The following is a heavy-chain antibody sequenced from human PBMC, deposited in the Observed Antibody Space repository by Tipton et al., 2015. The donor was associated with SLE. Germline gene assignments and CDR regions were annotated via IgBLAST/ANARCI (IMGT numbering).Heavy chain of an antibody. D-gene: IGHD4-17*01. J-gene: IGHJ4*02. CDR1: GGFIGSYY. Sequence: TLSLTCSVSGGFIGSYYWSWIRQPPGQGLEWIGNVFYTGTTNYNPSLKSRVTISVDKSKNQFSLKLSSVTVADTAVYYCAKDYNHDNADYNWGQGTLVIVSS. CDR3: AKDYNHDNADYN. V-gene: IGHV4-59*12. CDR2: VFYTGTT.